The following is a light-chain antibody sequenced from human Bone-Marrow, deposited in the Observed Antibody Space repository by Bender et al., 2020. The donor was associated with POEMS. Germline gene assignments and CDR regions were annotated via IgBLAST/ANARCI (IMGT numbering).Light chain of an antibody. Sequence: SYELTQPSSVSVSAGQTARITCSGDVLATKYARWYQQKPGQAPVMVVSDDNGRPSGIPERFSGSNSGNTASMTITAVEGGDEADYYCQVWDSTSEHVVFGGGTKLTVL. CDR1: VLATKY. V-gene: IGLV3-27*01. CDR3: QVWDSTSEHVV. J-gene: IGLJ3*02. CDR2: DDN.